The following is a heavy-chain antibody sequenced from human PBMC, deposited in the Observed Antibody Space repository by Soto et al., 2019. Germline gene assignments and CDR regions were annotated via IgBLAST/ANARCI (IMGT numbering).Heavy chain of an antibody. J-gene: IGHJ4*02. CDR2: ISYDGSNK. CDR1: GFTFSTYA. Sequence: QVQLVESGGGVVQPGRSLRLSCAASGFTFSTYALHWVRQAPGQGLEWVAVISYDGSNKYYAASVKGRFTISRDHSKSTLYLQMNSLRAEDTALYYWARDSYSGGWGGLVDWGQGTLVTVSS. D-gene: IGHD6-19*01. V-gene: IGHV3-30-3*01. CDR3: ARDSYSGGWGGLVD.